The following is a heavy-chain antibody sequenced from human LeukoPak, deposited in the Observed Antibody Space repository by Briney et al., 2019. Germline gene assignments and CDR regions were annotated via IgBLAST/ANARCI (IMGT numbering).Heavy chain of an antibody. V-gene: IGHV4-4*07. D-gene: IGHD6-19*01. CDR1: GGSISSYY. CDR2: IYTSGST. CDR3: ARGPSGYSSGWYLVY. J-gene: IGHJ4*02. Sequence: SETLSLTCTVSGGSISSYYWSWIRQPAGKGLEWIGRIYTSGSTNYNPSLKSRVTMSVDTPKNQFSLKLSSVTAADTAVYYCARGPSGYSSGWYLVYWGQGTLVTVSS.